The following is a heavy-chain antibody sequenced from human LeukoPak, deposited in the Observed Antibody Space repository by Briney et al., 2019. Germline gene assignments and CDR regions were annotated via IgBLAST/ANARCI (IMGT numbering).Heavy chain of an antibody. CDR2: IYYSGST. Sequence: SETLSLTCTVSGGSISSYYWSWIRQPPGKGLEWIGYIYYSGSTNYNPSLKSRVTISVDTSKNQFSLKPSSVTAADTAVYYCARVLYGSGSYRYDYWGQGTLVTVSS. CDR3: ARVLYGSGSYRYDY. J-gene: IGHJ4*02. V-gene: IGHV4-59*01. CDR1: GGSISSYY. D-gene: IGHD3-10*01.